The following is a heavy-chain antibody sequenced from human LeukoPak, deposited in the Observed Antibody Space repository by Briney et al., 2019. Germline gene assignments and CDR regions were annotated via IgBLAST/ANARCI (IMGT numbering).Heavy chain of an antibody. CDR2: IWYDGSNK. CDR3: ARPSEYCGGDCYFDY. D-gene: IGHD2-21*02. CDR1: GFTFSSYG. J-gene: IGHJ4*02. Sequence: GGSLRLSCAASGFTFSSYGMYWVRQAPGKGLEWVAVIWYDGSNKYYADSVKGRFTISRDNSKNTLYLQMNSLRAEDTAVYCCARPSEYCGGDCYFDYWGQGTLVTVSS. V-gene: IGHV3-33*01.